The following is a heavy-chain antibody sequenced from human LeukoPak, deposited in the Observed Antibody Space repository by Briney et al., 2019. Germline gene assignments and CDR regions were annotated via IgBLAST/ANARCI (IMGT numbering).Heavy chain of an antibody. CDR3: ASVYSSTSWDY. CDR1: GYSFTSYW. CDR2: IYPGDSET. D-gene: IGHD6-13*01. V-gene: IGHV5-51*01. J-gene: IGHJ4*02. Sequence: GESLKISCKGSGYSFTSYWIGWVRQMPGKGLEWMGIIYPGDSETKYSPSFQGQVTISADKSISTAYLQWSSLKASDTAMYYCASVYSSTSWDYWGQGTLVTVSS.